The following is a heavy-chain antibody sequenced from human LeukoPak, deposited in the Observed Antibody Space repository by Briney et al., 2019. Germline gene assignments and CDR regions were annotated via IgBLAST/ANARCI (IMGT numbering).Heavy chain of an antibody. CDR1: GFTFSDYY. D-gene: IGHD4-17*01. J-gene: IGHJ4*02. V-gene: IGHV3-11*01. CDR2: ISSSGSTI. CDR3: ARSTVTIYFDY. Sequence: GGSLRLSCAASGFTFSDYYMSRIRQAPGKGLEWVSYISSSGSTIYYADSVKGRFTISRDNAKNSLYLQMNSLRAEDTAVYYCARSTVTIYFDYWGQGTLVTVSS.